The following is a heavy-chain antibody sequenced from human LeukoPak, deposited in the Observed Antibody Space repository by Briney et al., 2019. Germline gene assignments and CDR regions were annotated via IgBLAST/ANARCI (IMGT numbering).Heavy chain of an antibody. V-gene: IGHV3-48*03. CDR3: ARERYDSSGYYYFDY. CDR2: ISSSGSTI. Sequence: GESLRLSCAASGFTFSSYEMNWVRQAPGKGLEWVSYISSSGSTIYYADSVKGRFTISRDNAKNSLYLQMNSLRAEDTAVYYCARERYDSSGYYYFDYWGQGTLVTVSS. D-gene: IGHD3-22*01. J-gene: IGHJ4*02. CDR1: GFTFSSYE.